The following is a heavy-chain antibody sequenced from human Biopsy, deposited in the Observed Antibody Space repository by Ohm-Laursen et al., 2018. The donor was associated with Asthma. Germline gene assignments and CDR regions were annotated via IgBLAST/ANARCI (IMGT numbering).Heavy chain of an antibody. D-gene: IGHD4-23*01. CDR1: RFTYE. CDR2: ISCDGSSI. CDR3: ARAYGGSFFSGSFDI. V-gene: IGHV3-30*14. J-gene: IGHJ3*02. Sequence: SLRLSCSATRFTYEMHCVRQAPGKGLEWVAVISCDGSSIYYADSVKGRFTISRDNSKNTLSLQMNSLRAEDTAVYYCARAYGGSFFSGSFDIWGQGTMVTVSS.